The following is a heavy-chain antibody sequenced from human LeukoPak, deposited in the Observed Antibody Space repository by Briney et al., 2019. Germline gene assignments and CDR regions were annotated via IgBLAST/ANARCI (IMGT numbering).Heavy chain of an antibody. Sequence: SGGSLTLSCAASGFTFSSFGMHWVRQAPGKGLEWVAIVSHDGRSKYYADSVKGRFTISRDNSKNTPYLQMNSLRADDTAVYYCAKAGYGGSSTTTYGDYWGQGTLVAVSS. D-gene: IGHD2-15*01. CDR1: GFTFSSFG. V-gene: IGHV3-30*18. CDR2: VSHDGRSK. J-gene: IGHJ4*02. CDR3: AKAGYGGSSTTTYGDY.